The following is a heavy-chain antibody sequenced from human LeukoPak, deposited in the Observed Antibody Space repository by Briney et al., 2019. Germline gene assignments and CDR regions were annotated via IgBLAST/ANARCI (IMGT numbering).Heavy chain of an antibody. J-gene: IGHJ6*03. CDR3: ARAHSGSTLDHYYYYYMDV. CDR1: GGSISSGSYY. V-gene: IGHV4-61*02. CDR2: IYTSGST. Sequence: SQTLSLTCTVSGGSISSGSYYWSWIRQPGGKGLEWIGRIYTSGSTNYNPSLKSRVTISVDTSKNQFSLKLSSVTAADTAVYYCARAHSGSTLDHYYYYYMDVWGKGTTVTVSS. D-gene: IGHD1-26*01.